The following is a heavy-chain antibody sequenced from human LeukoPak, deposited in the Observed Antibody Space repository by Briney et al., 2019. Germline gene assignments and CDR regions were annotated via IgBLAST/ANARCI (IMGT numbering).Heavy chain of an antibody. J-gene: IGHJ2*01. CDR2: INHSGST. V-gene: IGHV4-34*01. Sequence: PSETLYLTCAVYGGSFSGYYWSWIRQPPGKGLEWIGEINHSGSTNYNPSLKSRVTISVDTSKNQFSLKLSSVTAADTAVYYCARGAAVAARRYFDLWGRGTLVTVSS. D-gene: IGHD6-19*01. CDR3: ARGAAVAARRYFDL. CDR1: GGSFSGYY.